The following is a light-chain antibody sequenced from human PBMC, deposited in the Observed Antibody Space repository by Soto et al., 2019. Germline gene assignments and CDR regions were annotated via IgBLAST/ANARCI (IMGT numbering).Light chain of an antibody. V-gene: IGKV3-15*01. CDR1: QSVNSN. J-gene: IGKJ2*01. CDR2: GAS. Sequence: EIVMTQSPATLSVSPGERATLSCRASQSVNSNLAWYQQKPGQPPRLLIYGASTRATGIPVRFSGSGSGTEFTLTITRLQSEDFGVYYCQQYNDWPPYTFGQGTKVDIK. CDR3: QQYNDWPPYT.